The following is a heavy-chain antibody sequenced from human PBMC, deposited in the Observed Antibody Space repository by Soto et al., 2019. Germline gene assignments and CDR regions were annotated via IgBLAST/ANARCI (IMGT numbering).Heavy chain of an antibody. D-gene: IGHD6-6*01. CDR2: ISSSSSYI. Sequence: GGSLRLSCAASGFTFSSYSMNWVRQAPGKGLEWVSSISSSSSYIYYADSVKGRFTISRDNAKNSLYLQMNSLRAEDTAVYYCAGAKQLVRAFDIWGQGTMVTVSS. J-gene: IGHJ3*02. CDR3: AGAKQLVRAFDI. CDR1: GFTFSSYS. V-gene: IGHV3-21*01.